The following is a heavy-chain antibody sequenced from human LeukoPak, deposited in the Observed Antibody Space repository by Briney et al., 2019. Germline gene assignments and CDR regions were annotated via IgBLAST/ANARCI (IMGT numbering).Heavy chain of an antibody. J-gene: IGHJ4*02. Sequence: PSQTLSLTCTVSGGSISSGGYYWNWIRQHPGKGLEWIGYIYHTGSTYYNPSLKSRVAISVDTSKNQFSLKLSSVTAADTAVYYCARDPRGRPDGDQYFDFWGQGTLVTVSS. CDR2: IYHTGST. CDR1: GGSISSGGYY. D-gene: IGHD3-10*01. CDR3: ARDPRGRPDGDQYFDF. V-gene: IGHV4-31*03.